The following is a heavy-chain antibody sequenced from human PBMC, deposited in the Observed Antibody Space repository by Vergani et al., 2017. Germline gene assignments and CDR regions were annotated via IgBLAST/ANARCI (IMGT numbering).Heavy chain of an antibody. J-gene: IGHJ3*02. D-gene: IGHD2-2*02. V-gene: IGHV4-31*03. CDR1: GGSISSGGYY. Sequence: QVQLQESGPGLVKPSQTLSLTCTVSGGSISSGGYYWSWIRQHPGKGLEWIGYIYYSGSTYYNPSLKSRVTISVDTSKNQFSLKLSSVTAADPAVYYCARAWRVPAAKPAARPPTAFDIWGQGTMVTVSS. CDR3: ARAWRVPAAKPAARPPTAFDI. CDR2: IYYSGST.